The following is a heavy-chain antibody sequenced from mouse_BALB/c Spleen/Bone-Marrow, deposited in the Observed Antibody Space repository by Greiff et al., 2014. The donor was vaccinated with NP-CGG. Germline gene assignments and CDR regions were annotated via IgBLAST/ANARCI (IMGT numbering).Heavy chain of an antibody. CDR3: ATDGYYVRFAY. Sequence: QVQLQQSGPGLVQPSQSLSITCTVSGFSLTSYGVHWVRQSPGKGLEWLGVIWSGGSKDYIAAFISRLSISKDNSKSQVFFKMNSLQANDTAIYYCATDGYYVRFAYWGQGTLVTVSA. CDR1: GFSLTSYG. D-gene: IGHD2-3*01. V-gene: IGHV2-2*02. J-gene: IGHJ3*01. CDR2: IWSGGSK.